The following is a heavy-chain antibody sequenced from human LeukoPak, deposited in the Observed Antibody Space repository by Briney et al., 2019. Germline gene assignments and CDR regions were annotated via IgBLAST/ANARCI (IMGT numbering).Heavy chain of an antibody. Sequence: SETLSLTCAVYGGSFSGYYWSWIRQPPGKGLEWIGYIYHSGSTYYNPSLKSRVTISVDRSKNQFSLKLSSVTAADTAVYYCARGWLSDDFWSGYSTHGFDPWGQGTLVTVSS. D-gene: IGHD3-3*01. CDR1: GGSFSGYY. CDR2: IYHSGST. J-gene: IGHJ5*02. V-gene: IGHV4-34*01. CDR3: ARGWLSDDFWSGYSTHGFDP.